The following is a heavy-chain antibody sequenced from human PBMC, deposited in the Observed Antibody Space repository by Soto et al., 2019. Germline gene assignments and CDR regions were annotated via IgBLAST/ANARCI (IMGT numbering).Heavy chain of an antibody. J-gene: IGHJ6*02. CDR2: ISSSSSTI. CDR3: ARDLLAVADRPTTYYYGMDV. D-gene: IGHD6-19*01. Sequence: GGSLRLSCAASGFTFSAYTMHWVRQAPGKGLEWVSYISSSSSTIYYADSVKGRFTISRDNAKNSLYLQMNSLRAEDTAVYYCARDLLAVADRPTTYYYGMDVWGQGTTVTAP. V-gene: IGHV3-48*01. CDR1: GFTFSAYT.